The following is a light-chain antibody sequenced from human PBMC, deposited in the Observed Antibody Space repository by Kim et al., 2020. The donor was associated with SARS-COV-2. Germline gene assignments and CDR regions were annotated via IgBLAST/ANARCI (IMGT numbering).Light chain of an antibody. J-gene: IGKJ2*03. CDR1: QSVNSN. Sequence: SPGEGSTLSGRASQSVNSNLGWYQQKPGQAPRVLIYGASTRAPGVPARFSGSGSGTEFTLTISSRQSEDFAVYYCQQFNNWPLYSFGQGTKLEI. CDR2: GAS. V-gene: IGKV3-15*01. CDR3: QQFNNWPLYS.